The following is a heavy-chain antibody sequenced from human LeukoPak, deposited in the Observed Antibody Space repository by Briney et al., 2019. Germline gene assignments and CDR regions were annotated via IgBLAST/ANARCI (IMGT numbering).Heavy chain of an antibody. Sequence: GGSLRLSCAASGFTFSSYEMNWVRQAPGKGLEWVSYISSSGSTIYYADSVKGRFTISTDNAKNSLYLQMNSLRAEDTAVYYCARAAGRGDVFDIWGQGTMVTVSS. D-gene: IGHD6-19*01. V-gene: IGHV3-48*03. J-gene: IGHJ3*02. CDR1: GFTFSSYE. CDR2: ISSSGSTI. CDR3: ARAAGRGDVFDI.